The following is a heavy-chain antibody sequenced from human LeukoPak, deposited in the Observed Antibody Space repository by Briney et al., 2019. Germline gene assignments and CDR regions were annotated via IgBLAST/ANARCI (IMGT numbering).Heavy chain of an antibody. CDR2: IYYDGSNI. Sequence: PGGSLRLSCAASEFTFTTYGMHWVRQAPGKGLEWVAFIYYDGSNIYYADYVKGRFTISRDISKNTLYLQMDSLRAEDTAVYYCVKRWAAAASGWGQGTLVTVSS. D-gene: IGHD6-13*01. V-gene: IGHV3-30*02. J-gene: IGHJ4*02. CDR1: EFTFTTYG. CDR3: VKRWAAAASG.